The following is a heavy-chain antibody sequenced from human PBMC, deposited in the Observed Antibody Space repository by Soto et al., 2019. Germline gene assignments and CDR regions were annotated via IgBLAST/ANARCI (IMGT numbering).Heavy chain of an antibody. Sequence: ASVKVSCKASGYTFTNYAIHWVRQAPGQRLEWMGWINAGNGNTKYSQKYKGRVTITRDTSATRVYMQLSSLRSEDTAVYYCARGPSRNVEWLPFLDFDHWGQGTLVTVSS. CDR3: ARGPSRNVEWLPFLDFDH. J-gene: IGHJ4*02. D-gene: IGHD5-12*01. V-gene: IGHV1-3*01. CDR2: INAGNGNT. CDR1: GYTFTNYA.